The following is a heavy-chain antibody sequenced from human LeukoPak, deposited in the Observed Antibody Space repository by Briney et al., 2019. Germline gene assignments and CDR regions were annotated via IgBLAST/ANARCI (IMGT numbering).Heavy chain of an antibody. CDR2: IYTSGST. V-gene: IGHV4-4*07. D-gene: IGHD2/OR15-2a*01. J-gene: IGHJ6*02. Sequence: SETLSLTCTVSGGSISSYYWSWIRQPAGKGLEWIGRIYTSGSTNYNPSLKSRVTMSVDTSKNQFSLKLSSVTAADTAVYFCARQRWSTTFYYYGMDVWGQGTTATVSS. CDR3: ARQRWSTTFYYYGMDV. CDR1: GGSISSYY.